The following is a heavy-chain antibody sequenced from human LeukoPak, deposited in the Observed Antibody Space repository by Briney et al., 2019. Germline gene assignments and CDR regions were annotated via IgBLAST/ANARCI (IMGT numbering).Heavy chain of an antibody. V-gene: IGHV3-9*01. Sequence: QPGRSLRLSCAASGFTFDDYAMHWVRQAPGKGLEWVSGISWNSGSIGYADSVKGRFTISRDNAKNSLYLQMDSLRAEDTAVYYCAKDFLIDPLWGQGTLVTVSS. D-gene: IGHD2-21*01. CDR3: AKDFLIDPL. CDR1: GFTFDDYA. CDR2: ISWNSGSI. J-gene: IGHJ4*02.